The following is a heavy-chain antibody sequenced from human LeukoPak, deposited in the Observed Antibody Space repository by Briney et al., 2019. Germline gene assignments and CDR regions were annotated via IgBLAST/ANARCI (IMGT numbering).Heavy chain of an antibody. Sequence: PGGSLRLSCAASGFAFSSYSMNWVRQAPGKGLEWVSSISSSSSYIYYADSVKGRFTISRDNAKNSLYLQMNSLRAEDTAVYYCARDKDGDYLYDYWGQGTLVTVSS. CDR1: GFAFSSYS. V-gene: IGHV3-21*01. D-gene: IGHD4-17*01. CDR2: ISSSSSYI. CDR3: ARDKDGDYLYDY. J-gene: IGHJ4*02.